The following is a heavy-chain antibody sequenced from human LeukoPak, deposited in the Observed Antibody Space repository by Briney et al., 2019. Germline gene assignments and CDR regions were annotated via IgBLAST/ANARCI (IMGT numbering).Heavy chain of an antibody. CDR3: ARARDFADLMGSSSLYYYGMDV. D-gene: IGHD6-13*01. V-gene: IGHV3-7*01. J-gene: IGHJ6*02. CDR1: GFTFSSYW. CDR2: IKQDGSEK. Sequence: QSGGSLRLSCAASGFTFSSYWMSWVRQAPGKGLEWVANIKQDGSEKYYVDSVKGRFTISRDNAKNSLYLQMNSLRAEDTAVYYCARARDFADLMGSSSLYYYGMDVWGQGTTVTVSS.